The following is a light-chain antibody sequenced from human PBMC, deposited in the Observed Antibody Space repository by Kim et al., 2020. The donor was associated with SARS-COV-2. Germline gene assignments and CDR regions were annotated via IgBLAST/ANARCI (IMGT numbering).Light chain of an antibody. CDR2: GAS. Sequence: SPGERATPACRASQSVSSSYLAWYQQKPGQAPRLLIYGASSRATGIPDRFSGSGSETDFTLTISRLGPEDFAVYYCQQYGSSPYTFGQGTKLEI. CDR3: QQYGSSPYT. CDR1: QSVSSSY. V-gene: IGKV3-20*01. J-gene: IGKJ2*01.